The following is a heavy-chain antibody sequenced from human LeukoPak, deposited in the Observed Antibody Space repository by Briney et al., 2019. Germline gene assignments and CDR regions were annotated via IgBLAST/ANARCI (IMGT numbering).Heavy chain of an antibody. CDR1: GITFSSYN. J-gene: IGHJ4*02. Sequence: GGSLRLSCAASGITFSSYNMNWVRQAPGKGLDWVSSISSSSSYIYYADSVKGRFTISRDNAKNSLYLQMNSLRAEDTAVYYCGTRGYSEYYFDYWGQGTLVTVSS. CDR2: ISSSSSYI. D-gene: IGHD3-22*01. V-gene: IGHV3-21*01. CDR3: GTRGYSEYYFDY.